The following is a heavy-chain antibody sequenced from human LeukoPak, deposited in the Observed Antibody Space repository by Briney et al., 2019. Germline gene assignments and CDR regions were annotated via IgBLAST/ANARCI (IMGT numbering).Heavy chain of an antibody. CDR1: GGSISSYY. CDR2: IYYSGST. CDR3: ARVGPTTAYYYYGMDV. J-gene: IGHJ6*02. Sequence: KASETLSLTCTVSGGSISSYYWSWIRQPPGKGLEWIGYIYYSGSTNYNPSLKSRVTMSVDTSKNQFSLKLSSVTAADTAVYYCARVGPTTAYYYYGMDVWGQGTTVTVSS. V-gene: IGHV4-59*01. D-gene: IGHD4-17*01.